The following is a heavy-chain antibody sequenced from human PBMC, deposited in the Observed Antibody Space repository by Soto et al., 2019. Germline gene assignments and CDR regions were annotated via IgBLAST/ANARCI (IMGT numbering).Heavy chain of an antibody. J-gene: IGHJ5*02. CDR1: GYSFTNYW. CDR2: IHPGDSDT. V-gene: IGHV5-51*03. Sequence: EVQLVQSGAEVKKAGESLKISCQGSGYSFTNYWVGWVRQIPGRGLEWMGIIHPGDSDTRYSPFFQGQVTISADKSISTAYLQWSSLKASDTAMYYCARHNRYSSTWFEGWFDPWGQGTLVIVSS. CDR3: ARHNRYSSTWFEGWFDP. D-gene: IGHD6-13*01.